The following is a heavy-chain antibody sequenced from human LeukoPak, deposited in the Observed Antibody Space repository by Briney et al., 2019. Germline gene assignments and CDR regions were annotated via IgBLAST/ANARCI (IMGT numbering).Heavy chain of an antibody. D-gene: IGHD3-10*01. Sequence: SETLSLTCTVSNDSISSGDYYWNWLRQPPGKGLEWIGYIFHRGGTSYNPSLKSRILFSVDTSQNQFSLKLSSVTAADTAVYYCARGAPEVRGVIRGDFDYWGQGTLVTVSS. CDR2: IFHRGGT. CDR3: ARGAPEVRGVIRGDFDY. CDR1: NDSISSGDYY. J-gene: IGHJ4*02. V-gene: IGHV4-30-4*01.